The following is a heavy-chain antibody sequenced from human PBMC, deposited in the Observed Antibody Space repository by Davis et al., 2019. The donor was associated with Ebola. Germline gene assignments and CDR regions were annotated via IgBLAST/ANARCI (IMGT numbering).Heavy chain of an antibody. CDR2: IIPIFGTA. CDR1: GGTFSSYA. D-gene: IGHD4-11*01. Sequence: AASVKVSCKASGGTFSSYAISWVRQAPGQGLEWMGGIIPIFGTANYAQKLQGRVTMTTDTSTSTAYMELRSLRSDDTAVYYCARDDYSNSPHYYYGMDVWGQGTTVTVSS. J-gene: IGHJ6*02. V-gene: IGHV1-69*05. CDR3: ARDDYSNSPHYYYGMDV.